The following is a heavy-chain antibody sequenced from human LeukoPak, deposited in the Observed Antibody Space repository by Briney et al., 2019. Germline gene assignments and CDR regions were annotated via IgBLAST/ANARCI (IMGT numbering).Heavy chain of an antibody. V-gene: IGHV1-69*05. D-gene: IGHD3-22*01. CDR3: ARDRGLDYYDSSGYYFNWFDP. CDR2: IIPIFGTA. CDR1: GGTFISYA. Sequence: GASVKVSCKASGGTFISYAISWVRQAPGQGLEWMGRIIPIFGTANYAQKFQGRVTITTDESTSTAYMELSSLRSEDTAVYYCARDRGLDYYDSSGYYFNWFDPWGQGTLVTVSS. J-gene: IGHJ5*02.